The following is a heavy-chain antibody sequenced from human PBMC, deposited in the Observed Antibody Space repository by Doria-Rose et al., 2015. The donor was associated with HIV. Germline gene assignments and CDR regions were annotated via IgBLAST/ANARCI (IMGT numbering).Heavy chain of an antibody. CDR1: GVSLSSPGMG. CDR2: NFSDDER. CDR3: ARIKSSRWYHKYYFDF. Sequence: QVTLKESGPVLVKPTETPTLTCTVSGVSLSSPGMGVSWIRQPPGKALEWLAHNFSDDERSYKTSLKSRLTISRGTSKSQVVLTMADMDPVDTATYYCARIKSSRWYHKYYFDFWGQGTLVIVSA. V-gene: IGHV2-26*01. J-gene: IGHJ4*02. D-gene: IGHD6-13*01.